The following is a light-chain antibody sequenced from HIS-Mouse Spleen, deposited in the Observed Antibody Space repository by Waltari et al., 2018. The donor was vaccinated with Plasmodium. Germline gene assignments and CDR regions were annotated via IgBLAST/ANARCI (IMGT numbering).Light chain of an antibody. Sequence: EIVLTQSPGTLSLSPGERATLSCRASQSVSSSYLAWYQQKPGQAPRLLLLGASGRATGSPDRFSGSGSGTDFTLTISRLEPEDFAVYYCQQYGSSPITFGQGTRLEIK. CDR1: QSVSSSY. CDR2: GAS. J-gene: IGKJ5*01. V-gene: IGKV3-20*01. CDR3: QQYGSSPIT.